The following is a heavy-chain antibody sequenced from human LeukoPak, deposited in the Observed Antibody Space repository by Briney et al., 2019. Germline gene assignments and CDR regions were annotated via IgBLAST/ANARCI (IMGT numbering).Heavy chain of an antibody. Sequence: GALRLSCTASGFTFGDYAMSWVRQAPGKGLEWVGFIRSKAYGGTTEYAASVKGRFTISRDDSKSIAYLQMNSLKTEDTAVYYCTSGYSYALNFDYWGQGTLVTVSS. CDR2: IRSKAYGGTT. V-gene: IGHV3-49*04. CDR1: GFTFGDYA. J-gene: IGHJ4*02. CDR3: TSGYSYALNFDY. D-gene: IGHD5-18*01.